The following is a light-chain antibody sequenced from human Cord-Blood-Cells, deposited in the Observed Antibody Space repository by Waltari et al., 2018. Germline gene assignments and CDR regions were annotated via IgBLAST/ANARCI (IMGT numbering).Light chain of an antibody. CDR1: QDISNY. J-gene: IGKJ4*01. V-gene: IGKV1-33*01. Sequence: DIQMTQSPSSLSASVGDRVTITCQASQDISNYLNWDQQKPGKAPKLLIYDASNLETGVPSRFSGSGSGTDFTFTISSLQPEDIATYYCQQYDNLLPLTFGGGTKVEIK. CDR2: DAS. CDR3: QQYDNLLPLT.